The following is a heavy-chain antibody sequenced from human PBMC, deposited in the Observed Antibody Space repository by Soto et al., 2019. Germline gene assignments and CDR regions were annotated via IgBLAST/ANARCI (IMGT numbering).Heavy chain of an antibody. J-gene: IGHJ6*02. CDR2: IYHGDSDT. CDR1: GYSFTSYW. CDR3: ARNRAENYYDSSGYYSGYYYGXDV. Sequence: GEALKISWKGSGYSFTSYWIGWVRQMPGKGLEWMGIIYHGDSDTRYSPSFQGKVTISADKSISTAYLQWSSLKDSDTAMYYCARNRAENYYDSSGYYSGYYYGXDVWGQGTTVTXS. D-gene: IGHD3-22*01. V-gene: IGHV5-51*01.